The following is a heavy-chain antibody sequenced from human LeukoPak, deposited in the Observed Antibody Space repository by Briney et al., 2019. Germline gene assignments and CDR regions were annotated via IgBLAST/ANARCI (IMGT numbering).Heavy chain of an antibody. J-gene: IGHJ4*02. CDR2: ISYDGSNK. CDR1: GFTFSSYA. V-gene: IGHV3-30-3*02. D-gene: IGHD4-11*01. Sequence: GGSLRLSCAASGFTFSSYAMHWVRQAPGKGLEWVAVISYDGSNKYYADSVKGRFTISRDNSKNTLYLQMNNLRAEDTAVYYCAKSRTTVDYWGQGTLVTVSS. CDR3: AKSRTTVDY.